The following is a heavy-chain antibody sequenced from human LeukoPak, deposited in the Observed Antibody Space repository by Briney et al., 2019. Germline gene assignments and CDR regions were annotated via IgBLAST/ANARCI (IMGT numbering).Heavy chain of an antibody. CDR3: ARGTSSSPNWFDP. CDR2: IKLDGSEK. V-gene: IGHV3-7*04. Sequence: GGSLRLSCAASGFTFSSYWMSWVRQAPGKGLEWVANIKLDGSEKYYVDSVKGRFTISRDNAKNSLFLQMNGLGAEDTAVYYCARGTSSSPNWFDPWGQGTLVTVSS. D-gene: IGHD6-13*01. CDR1: GFTFSSYW. J-gene: IGHJ5*02.